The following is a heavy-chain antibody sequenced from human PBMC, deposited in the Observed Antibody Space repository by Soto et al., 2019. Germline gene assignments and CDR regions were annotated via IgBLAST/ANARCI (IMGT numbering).Heavy chain of an antibody. D-gene: IGHD1-20*01. CDR2: IHHSGGP. CDR3: ARDYAGITGTTLV. J-gene: IGHJ4*02. CDR1: GDSISSSAW. V-gene: IGHV4-4*02. Sequence: QVQLQESGPGLVKPSGTLSLTCAVSGDSISSSAWWTWVRQPPEKGLEWIGEIHHSGGPNYNPSLKSRVTISIDKPKNQFSLKLSPVTAADTAVYYCARDYAGITGTTLVWGQGLLVTVSS.